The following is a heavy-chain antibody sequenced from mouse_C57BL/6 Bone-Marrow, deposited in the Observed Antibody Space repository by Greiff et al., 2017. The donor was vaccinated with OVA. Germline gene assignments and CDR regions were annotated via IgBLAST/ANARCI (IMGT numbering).Heavy chain of an antibody. J-gene: IGHJ1*03. CDR3: ASYYGSSGWYFDV. CDR1: GYSFTGYY. Sequence: VQLQQSGPELVKPGASVKISCKASGYSFTGYYMNWVKQSPEKSLEWIGEINPSTGGTTYNQKFKAKATLTVDKSSSTAYMQLKSLTSEDSAVYYCASYYGSSGWYFDVWGTGTTVTVSS. V-gene: IGHV1-42*01. CDR2: INPSTGGT. D-gene: IGHD1-1*01.